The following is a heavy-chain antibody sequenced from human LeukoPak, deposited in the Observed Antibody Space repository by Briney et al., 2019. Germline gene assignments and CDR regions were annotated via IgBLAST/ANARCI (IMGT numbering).Heavy chain of an antibody. CDR3: ARSSAYYDILTGYYPNWFDP. V-gene: IGHV4-59*01. D-gene: IGHD3-9*01. J-gene: IGHJ5*02. Sequence: SETLSLTCTVSGGSISSYYWSWIRQPPGKGLEWIGNIYYSGSTNYNPSLKSRVTISVDRSKNQLSLKLSSVTAADTAVYYCARSSAYYDILTGYYPNWFDPWGQGTLVTVSS. CDR2: IYYSGST. CDR1: GGSISSYY.